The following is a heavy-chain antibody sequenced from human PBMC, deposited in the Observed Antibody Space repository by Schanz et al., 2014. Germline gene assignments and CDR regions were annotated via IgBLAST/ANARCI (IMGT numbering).Heavy chain of an antibody. D-gene: IGHD2-15*01. Sequence: QVLLVQSGAEVKQPGASVKVSCKASGYTFSTYYIHWVRQAPGQGLEWMGLINPSGGSTFYAQNFQGRVTMTGDSSTSTVYMALSSLRSEDTAVYYCARGGDYIVVLVAVTREYYYHAMDVWGQGTTVTVSS. J-gene: IGHJ6*02. V-gene: IGHV1-46*01. CDR3: ARGGDYIVVLVAVTREYYYHAMDV. CDR2: INPSGGST. CDR1: GYTFSTYY.